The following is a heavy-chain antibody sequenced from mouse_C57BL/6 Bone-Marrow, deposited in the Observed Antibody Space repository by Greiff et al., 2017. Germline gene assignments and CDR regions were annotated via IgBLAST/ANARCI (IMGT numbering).Heavy chain of an antibody. V-gene: IGHV1-4*01. CDR3: ARLLPRGYFDY. CDR1: GYTFTSYT. D-gene: IGHD3-1*01. CDR2: INPSSGYT. J-gene: IGHJ2*01. Sequence: QVQLQQSGAELARPGASVKMSCKASGYTFTSYTMHWVKQRPGQGLEWIGYINPSSGYTKYNQKFKDKATLTADKSSSTAYMQLSSLTSEDSAVYYCARLLPRGYFDYWGQGTTLTVSS.